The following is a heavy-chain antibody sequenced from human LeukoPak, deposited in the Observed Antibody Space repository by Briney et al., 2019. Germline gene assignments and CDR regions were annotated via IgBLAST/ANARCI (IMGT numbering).Heavy chain of an antibody. CDR3: ARQVYYYDLIDY. J-gene: IGHJ4*02. V-gene: IGHV4-59*08. CDR1: GGSISSYY. CDR2: IYYSGST. D-gene: IGHD3-22*01. Sequence: SETLSLTCTVSGGSISSYYWSWIRQPPGKGLEWIGYIYYSGSTNYNPSLKSRVTISVDTSKNQFSLKLSSATAADTAVYYCARQVYYYDLIDYWGQGTLVTVSS.